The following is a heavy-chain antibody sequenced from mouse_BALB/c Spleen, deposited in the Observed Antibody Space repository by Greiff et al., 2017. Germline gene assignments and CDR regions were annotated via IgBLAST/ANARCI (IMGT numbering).Heavy chain of an antibody. Sequence: VQLQQSGPGLVQPSQSLSITCTVSGFSLTSYGVNWVRQSPGKGLEWLGVIWSGGSTDYNAAFISRLSISKDNSKSQVFFKMNSLQADDTAIYYCARGNWDSYAMDYWGQGTSVTVSS. CDR3: ARGNWDSYAMDY. V-gene: IGHV2-4-1*01. CDR2: IWSGGST. CDR1: GFSLTSYG. J-gene: IGHJ4*01. D-gene: IGHD4-1*01.